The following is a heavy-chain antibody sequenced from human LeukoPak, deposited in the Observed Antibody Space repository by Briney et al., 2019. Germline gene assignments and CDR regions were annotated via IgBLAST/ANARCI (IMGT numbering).Heavy chain of an antibody. Sequence: SETLSLTCTVSGGSISSYYWSWIRQPAGKGLEWIGRIYTSGSTNYNPSLKSRVTMSVDTSKNQFSLKLSSVTAADTAVYYCAREIYDFWSGYLYYYYGMDVWGQGTTVTVS. CDR2: IYTSGST. V-gene: IGHV4-4*07. CDR1: GGSISSYY. CDR3: AREIYDFWSGYLYYYYGMDV. J-gene: IGHJ6*02. D-gene: IGHD3-3*01.